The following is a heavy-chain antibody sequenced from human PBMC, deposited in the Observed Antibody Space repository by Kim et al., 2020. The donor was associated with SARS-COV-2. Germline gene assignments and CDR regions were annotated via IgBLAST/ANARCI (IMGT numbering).Heavy chain of an antibody. D-gene: IGHD6-25*01. CDR3: ARDLGGFDSSGYFCY. Sequence: ASVKVSCKASGYAFSDYSIDWVRQAPGQGLEWMGWINPNTGDAHYAQKIQDWVTITRDTSINTAYMEVTNLISDDTAVYYCARDLGGFDSSGYFCYWGQGCLVTVSS. V-gene: IGHV1-2*04. J-gene: IGHJ4*01. CDR2: INPNTGDA. CDR1: GYAFSDYS.